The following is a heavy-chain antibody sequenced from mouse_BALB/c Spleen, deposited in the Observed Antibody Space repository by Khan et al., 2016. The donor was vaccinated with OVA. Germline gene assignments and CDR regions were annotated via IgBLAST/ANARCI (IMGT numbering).Heavy chain of an antibody. D-gene: IGHD1-1*01. CDR2: VSTGGSYT. Sequence: EVELVESGGDLVKPGGSLKLSCAASGFTFSTYGMSWVRQTPDKRLEWVATVSTGGSYTYYPDSVKGRFIISRDNAKNTLYLQMSGLKSEDTAMFYCTKLAYYYGSEGFAYWGQGTLVTVSA. CDR1: GFTFSTYG. CDR3: TKLAYYYGSEGFAY. V-gene: IGHV5-6*01. J-gene: IGHJ3*01.